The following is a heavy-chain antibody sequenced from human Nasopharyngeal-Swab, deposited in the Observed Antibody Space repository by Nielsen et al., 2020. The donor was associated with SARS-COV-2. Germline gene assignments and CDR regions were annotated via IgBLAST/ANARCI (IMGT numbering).Heavy chain of an antibody. V-gene: IGHV3-48*02. Sequence: GGSLRLSCEASGFTFSSYSMNWVRQAPGKGLEWVSYIPSSSGNTLYYADSVRGRFIISRDNAKNSLYLQMHSLRDEDTAVYYCARDSQWAFDYWGQGTLVTVSP. CDR1: GFTFSSYS. CDR2: IPSSSGNTL. CDR3: ARDSQWAFDY. J-gene: IGHJ4*02. D-gene: IGHD2-8*01.